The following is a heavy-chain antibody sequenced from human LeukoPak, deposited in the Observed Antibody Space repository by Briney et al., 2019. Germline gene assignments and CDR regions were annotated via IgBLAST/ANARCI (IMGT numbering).Heavy chain of an antibody. Sequence: GGSLRLSCAASGFTVSNNYMTWVRQAPGKGLEWVSLISTGGSPYYTDSVKGPFTISRDNSKNTLFLQMNSLRAEDTAVYYCVRGFRGYSFDYWGQGTLVTVSS. CDR2: ISTGGSP. J-gene: IGHJ4*02. CDR3: VRGFRGYSFDY. V-gene: IGHV3-53*01. CDR1: GFTVSNNY.